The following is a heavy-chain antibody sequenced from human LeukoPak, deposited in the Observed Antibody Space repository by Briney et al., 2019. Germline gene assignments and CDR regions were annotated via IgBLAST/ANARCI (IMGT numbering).Heavy chain of an antibody. CDR3: AKQSDGDAFDI. V-gene: IGHV3-23*01. J-gene: IGHJ3*02. CDR2: ISGGGGTT. CDR1: GFTLSNYA. Sequence: GGSLKLSCAASGFTLSNYAMNWVRQAPGKGLEWISRISGGGGTTYHTKSVKGRLTISRDNSKNTLYLEMNSLRVDDTAFYYCAKQSDGDAFDIWGQGTMVTVSS.